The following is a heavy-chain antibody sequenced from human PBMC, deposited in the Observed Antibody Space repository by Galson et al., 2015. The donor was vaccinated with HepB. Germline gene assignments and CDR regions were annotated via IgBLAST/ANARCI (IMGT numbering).Heavy chain of an antibody. J-gene: IGHJ4*02. CDR1: GFTFSDYY. Sequence: SLRLSCAASGFTFSDYYMSWIRQAPGKGLEWVSYISSRSSYIYYADSVKGRFTISRDNAKNSLYLQMNSLRAEDTAVYYCARTQYYYGSGPYWGQGTLVTVSS. D-gene: IGHD3-10*01. CDR3: ARTQYYYGSGPY. V-gene: IGHV3-11*06. CDR2: ISSRSSYI.